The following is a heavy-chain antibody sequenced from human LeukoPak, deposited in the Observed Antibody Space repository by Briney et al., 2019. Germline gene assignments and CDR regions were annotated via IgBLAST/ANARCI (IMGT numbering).Heavy chain of an antibody. CDR1: GGTFSSYV. J-gene: IGHJ5*02. V-gene: IGHV1-69*13. CDR2: IIPIFGTA. Sequence: VASVKVSCKASGGTFSSYVISWVRQAPGQGLEWMGGIIPIFGTANYAQKFQGRVTITADESTSTAYMELSSLRSEDTAVYYCARALLRYCSSTSCYWFDPWGQGTLVTLSS. CDR3: ARALLRYCSSTSCYWFDP. D-gene: IGHD2-2*01.